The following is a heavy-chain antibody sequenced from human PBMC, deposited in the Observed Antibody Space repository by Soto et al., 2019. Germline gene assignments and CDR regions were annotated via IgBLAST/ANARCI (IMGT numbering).Heavy chain of an antibody. D-gene: IGHD3-10*01. V-gene: IGHV1-46*01. Sequence: QVKLVKSGAEVKKPGASVKVSCKASGYTFTNYYMHWVRQAPGQGLEWMGIINPSGGSTRYAQKYQGRVTMTRDTSTSTGYMELSSLRSEDTVVYYCARDSDSGSYLGNWFDPWGEGTLVTVSS. CDR2: INPSGGST. J-gene: IGHJ5*02. CDR1: GYTFTNYY. CDR3: ARDSDSGSYLGNWFDP.